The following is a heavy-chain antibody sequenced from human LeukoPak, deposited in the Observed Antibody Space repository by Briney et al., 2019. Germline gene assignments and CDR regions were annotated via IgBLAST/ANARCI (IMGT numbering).Heavy chain of an antibody. Sequence: GGSLRLSCAASGFTFSSYGVSWVRQAPGKGLEWVSAISGSGGSTYYADSVKGRFTISRDNSKNTLYLQMNSLRAEDTAVYYCAKPLYYYDSGQPYWGKGTLVTVSS. V-gene: IGHV3-23*01. CDR3: AKPLYYYDSGQPY. CDR1: GFTFSSYG. CDR2: ISGSGGST. D-gene: IGHD3-22*01. J-gene: IGHJ4*02.